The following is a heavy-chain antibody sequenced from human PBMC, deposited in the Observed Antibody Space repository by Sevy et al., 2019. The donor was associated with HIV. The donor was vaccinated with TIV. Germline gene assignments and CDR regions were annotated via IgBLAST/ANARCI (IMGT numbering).Heavy chain of an antibody. CDR1: GFTFSSYG. CDR3: ARDVRGEGMPPGDLDY. J-gene: IGHJ4*02. CDR2: IWNDGSNK. V-gene: IGHV3-33*01. Sequence: GGSLRLSCAASGFTFSSYGMQWVRQAPGKGLEWVAVIWNDGSNKYYADSVKGRFTTSRDNSTNTLYLQMNSLRAEDTAVYYCARDVRGEGMPPGDLDYWGQGTLVTVSS. D-gene: IGHD3-10*02.